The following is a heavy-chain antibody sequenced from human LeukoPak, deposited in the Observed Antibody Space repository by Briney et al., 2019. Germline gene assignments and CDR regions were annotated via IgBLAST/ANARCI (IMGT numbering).Heavy chain of an antibody. CDR1: GFTFSSYA. Sequence: GGSLRLSCAASGFTFSSYAMHWVRQGPGKGLEWVANIKQDGSEKYYMDSVKGRFTISRDNAKNSLYLQMNSLRADDTAVYFCAGGSGWLIDYWGQGTLVTVSS. J-gene: IGHJ4*02. D-gene: IGHD6-19*01. CDR2: IKQDGSEK. CDR3: AGGSGWLIDY. V-gene: IGHV3-7*04.